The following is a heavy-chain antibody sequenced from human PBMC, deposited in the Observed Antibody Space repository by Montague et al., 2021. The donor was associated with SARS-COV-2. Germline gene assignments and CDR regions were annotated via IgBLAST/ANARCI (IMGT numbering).Heavy chain of an antibody. CDR3: ARDIGAIFDY. CDR1: GFTFSSCA. V-gene: IGHV3-30*04. Sequence: SLRLSCAASGFTFSSCAMHWVRQAPGKGLEWVAVISYDGSNKYYVDSVKGRFTISRDNSRNTLYLQMNSLRAEDTAVYYCARDIGAIFDYWGQGTLVTVSS. D-gene: IGHD1-26*01. CDR2: ISYDGSNK. J-gene: IGHJ4*02.